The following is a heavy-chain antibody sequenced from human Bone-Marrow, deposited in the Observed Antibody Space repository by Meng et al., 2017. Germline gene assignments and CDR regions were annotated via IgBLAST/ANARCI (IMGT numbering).Heavy chain of an antibody. Sequence: ASVKVSCKASGYTFTGYYMHWVRQAPGQGLEWMGWNNPNSGGTNYAQKFQGRVTMTRDTSISTAYMELSRLRSDDTAVYYCARTGTTRYYYYGMDVWGQGTTVTVSS. V-gene: IGHV1-2*02. CDR2: NNPNSGGT. CDR1: GYTFTGYY. J-gene: IGHJ6*02. CDR3: ARTGTTRYYYYGMDV. D-gene: IGHD1-1*01.